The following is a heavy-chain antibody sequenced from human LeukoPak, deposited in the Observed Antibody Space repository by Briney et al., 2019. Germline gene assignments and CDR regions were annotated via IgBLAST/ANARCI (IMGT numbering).Heavy chain of an antibody. CDR1: GGSIDSSGCY. V-gene: IGHV4-39*01. J-gene: IGHJ6*02. CDR3: ARLFSRRWPYSYGLGA. CDR2: VYYGGDA. Sequence: SETLSLTCTVSGGSIDSSGCYWGWIRQPPGKGLEWIGCVYYGGDAYYNPSLKSRVTISADLSKNQFSLSLISVTAAETALYFCARLFSRRWPYSYGLGAWAQGTTATASS. D-gene: IGHD6-19*01.